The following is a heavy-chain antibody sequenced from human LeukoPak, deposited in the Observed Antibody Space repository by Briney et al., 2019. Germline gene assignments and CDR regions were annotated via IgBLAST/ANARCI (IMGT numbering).Heavy chain of an antibody. CDR3: ARGFARLIKRSFYFDY. CDR1: GGSFSGYY. D-gene: IGHD3-22*01. V-gene: IGHV4-34*01. Sequence: SETLSLTCAVYGGSFSGYYWSWIRQPPGKGLEWIGEINHSGSTNYNPSPKSRVTISVDTSKNQFSLKLSSVTAADTAVYYCARGFARLIKRSFYFDYWGQGTLVTVSS. CDR2: INHSGST. J-gene: IGHJ4*02.